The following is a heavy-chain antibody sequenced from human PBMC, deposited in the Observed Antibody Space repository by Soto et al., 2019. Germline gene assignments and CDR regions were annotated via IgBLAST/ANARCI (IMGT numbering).Heavy chain of an antibody. V-gene: IGHV4-31*03. Sequence: QLQLQESGPGLVRPSQTLSLTCSVSGGSITSGGYYWSWIRQLPGKGLEWVAYVYSSGRTYYNPSLESRLSISLDTSKNQFSLILRSVTVADTAIYYCARDHNGFNTAFDIWGQGAMVTVSS. D-gene: IGHD5-12*01. CDR1: GGSITSGGYY. J-gene: IGHJ3*02. CDR3: ARDHNGFNTAFDI. CDR2: VYSSGRT.